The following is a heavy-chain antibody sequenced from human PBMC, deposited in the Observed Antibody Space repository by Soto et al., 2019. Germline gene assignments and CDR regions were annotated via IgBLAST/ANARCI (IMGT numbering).Heavy chain of an antibody. CDR1: GFTFSSYW. CDR3: GRDLRDWDSGSYSYDY. V-gene: IGHV3-7*04. Sequence: GGSLRRSCAASGFTFSSYWMSWVRQAPGKGLEWVANIKQDGGEKNYVDSVKGRFTISRDNAKKSLYLQMNSLRAEDTAVHYCGRDLRDWDSGSYSYDYWGQGT. D-gene: IGHD1-26*01. CDR2: IKQDGGEK. J-gene: IGHJ4*02.